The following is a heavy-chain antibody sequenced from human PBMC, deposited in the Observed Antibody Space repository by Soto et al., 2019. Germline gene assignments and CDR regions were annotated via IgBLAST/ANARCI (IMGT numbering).Heavy chain of an antibody. CDR1: GDSVSNYD. D-gene: IGHD3-10*01. CDR3: ARAYGSGRTYDH. V-gene: IGHV4-4*07. CDR2: IYSHGGP. J-gene: IGHJ4*02. Sequence: QVQLQESGPGLVKPAETLSLTCTSSGDSVSNYDWTWIRQPAGKGLEGLGPIYSHGGPTYNPSLKRRVTLSLDTSNTQVSLTLASVTAMDTAVYYCARAYGSGRTYDHWGQGTLVTVSS.